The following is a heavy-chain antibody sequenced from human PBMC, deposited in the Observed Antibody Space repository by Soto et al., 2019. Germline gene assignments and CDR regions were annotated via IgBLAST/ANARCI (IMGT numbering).Heavy chain of an antibody. CDR2: ISSSSSYI. D-gene: IGHD2-8*01. CDR3: ATVVCDGVCLPEFDY. Sequence: GGSLRLSCAASGFTFSSYSMNWGRQAPGKGLEWVSSISSSSSYIYYADSVKGRFTISTDNAKNSLYLQMNSRRAEDTAVYYCATVVCDGVCLPEFDYWGQRNPVPVSS. J-gene: IGHJ4*02. CDR1: GFTFSSYS. V-gene: IGHV3-21*01.